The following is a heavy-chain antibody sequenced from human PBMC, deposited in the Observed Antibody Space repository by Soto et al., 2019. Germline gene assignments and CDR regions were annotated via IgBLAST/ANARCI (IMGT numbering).Heavy chain of an antibody. V-gene: IGHV3-23*01. CDR3: AILNRGAVPAAIPAGIRTFSFGY. CDR2: ISGSGGST. J-gene: IGHJ4*02. Sequence: PGGSLRLSCAASGFTFSSYAMSWVRQAPGKGLEWVSAISGSGGSTYYADTEKGRFTISRDNSKNTLYLQMKSLRDEDTAVYYGAILNRGAVPAAIPAGIRTFSFGYWGQGTLVTVSS. CDR1: GFTFSSYA. D-gene: IGHD2-2*01.